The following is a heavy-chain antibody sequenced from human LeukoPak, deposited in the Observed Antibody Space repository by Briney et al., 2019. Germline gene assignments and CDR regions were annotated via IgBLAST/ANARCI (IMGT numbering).Heavy chain of an antibody. CDR1: GGPISSYY. CDR2: IYYSGST. CDR3: ARNRIRDDAFDI. V-gene: IGHV4-59*08. Sequence: TSETLSLTCTVSGGPISSYYWSWIRQPPGKGLEWIGYIYYSGSTNYNPSLKSRVTISVDTSKNQFSLKLSSVTAADTAVYYCARNRIRDDAFDIWGQGTMVTVSS. J-gene: IGHJ3*02. D-gene: IGHD3-3*02.